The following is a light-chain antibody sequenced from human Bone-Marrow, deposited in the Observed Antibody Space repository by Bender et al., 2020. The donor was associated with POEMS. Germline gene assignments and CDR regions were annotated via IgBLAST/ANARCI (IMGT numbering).Light chain of an antibody. Sequence: QSALTQPASVSGSPGQSITISCTGTSSDVGSYNLVSWYQHHPGKAPKVMIYEGSKRPSGVSNRFSGSKSGNTASLTISGLLPEDEADYYCCSYAGTSSWVFGGGTKLTVL. CDR2: EGS. J-gene: IGLJ3*02. CDR3: CSYAGTSSWV. CDR1: SSDVGSYNL. V-gene: IGLV2-23*01.